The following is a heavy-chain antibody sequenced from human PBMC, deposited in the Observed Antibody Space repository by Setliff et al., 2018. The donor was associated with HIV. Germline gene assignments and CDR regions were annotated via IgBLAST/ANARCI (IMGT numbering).Heavy chain of an antibody. CDR3: AREGVATPDEEGYYFDQ. Sequence: ASVKVSCKASGYPFSNYGISWVRQAPGLGLEWMGWISGYNGKADFAQKFQDRVIVTTDTSTNTVYMEVMRLTSDDTAVYFCAREGVATPDEEGYYFDQWGQGTLVTVSS. CDR1: GYPFSNYG. V-gene: IGHV1-18*01. CDR2: ISGYNGKA. J-gene: IGHJ4*02.